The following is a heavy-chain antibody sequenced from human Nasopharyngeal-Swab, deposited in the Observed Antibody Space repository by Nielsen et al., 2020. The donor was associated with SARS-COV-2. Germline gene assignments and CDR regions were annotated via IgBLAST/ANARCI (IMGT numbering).Heavy chain of an antibody. J-gene: IGHJ6*03. Sequence: ETLSLTCAACGFTFSSYAMSWVRQAPGKGLEWVSAISGSGGSTYYADSVKGRFTISRDNSKNTLYLQMNSLRAEDTAVYYCAKSLRSATGHYYYYYMDVWGKGTTVTVSS. CDR1: GFTFSSYA. D-gene: IGHD1-14*01. CDR3: AKSLRSATGHYYYYYMDV. V-gene: IGHV3-23*01. CDR2: ISGSGGST.